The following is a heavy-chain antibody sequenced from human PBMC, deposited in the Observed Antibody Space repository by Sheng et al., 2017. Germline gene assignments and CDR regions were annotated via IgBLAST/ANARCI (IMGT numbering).Heavy chain of an antibody. J-gene: IGHJ4*02. CDR3: ARSSGSYYLGRPLLPVDY. Sequence: QVQLVQSGAEVKKPGASVKVSCKASGYTFTGYYMHWVRQAPGQGLEWMGWINPNSGGTNYAQKFQGRVTMTRDTSISTAYMELSRLRSDDTAVYYCARSSGSYYLGRPLLPVDYWGQGTLVTVSS. D-gene: IGHD3-10*01. CDR2: INPNSGGT. CDR1: GYTFTGYY. V-gene: IGHV1-2*02.